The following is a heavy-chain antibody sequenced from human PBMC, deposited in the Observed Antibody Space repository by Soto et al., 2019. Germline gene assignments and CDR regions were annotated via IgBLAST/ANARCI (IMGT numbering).Heavy chain of an antibody. D-gene: IGHD6-25*01. CDR3: AKSDPSGSFNDY. V-gene: IGHV3-23*01. CDR2: ISGSGGST. J-gene: IGHJ4*02. Sequence: LRLSCAASGFTFSSYGMGWVRRAPGKGLEWVSTISGSGGSTYYADSVKGRFTISRDSSKNTLYLQMNSLRAEDTAVYYCAKSDPSGSFNDYWGQGTLVTVSS. CDR1: GFTFSSYG.